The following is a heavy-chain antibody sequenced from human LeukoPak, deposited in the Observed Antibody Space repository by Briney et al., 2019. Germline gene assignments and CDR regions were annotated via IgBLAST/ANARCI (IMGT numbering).Heavy chain of an antibody. D-gene: IGHD3-10*01. CDR3: ATDWGFGELFSRFHY. Sequence: GGSLRLSCAASGFTFSNHWMSCVRQAPGKGLEWVANIKHDGSEKYYVDSVKGRFTISRDNAKNSLYLQLNSLRAEDTAVYYCATDWGFGELFSRFHYWGQGTLVTVSS. CDR2: IKHDGSEK. CDR1: GFTFSNHW. J-gene: IGHJ4*02. V-gene: IGHV3-7*03.